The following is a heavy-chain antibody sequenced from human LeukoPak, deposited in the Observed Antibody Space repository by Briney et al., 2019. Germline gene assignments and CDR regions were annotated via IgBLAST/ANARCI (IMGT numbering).Heavy chain of an antibody. J-gene: IGHJ4*02. D-gene: IGHD1-26*01. CDR1: GGSISSSSYY. Sequence: SETLSLTCTVSGGSISSSSYYWGWIRQPPGKGLEWIGSIYYSGSTYYNPSLKSRVTISVDTSKNQFSLKLSSVTAADTAVYYCARDGGEEVGAHVDYWGQGTLVTVSS. CDR2: IYYSGST. V-gene: IGHV4-39*07. CDR3: ARDGGEEVGAHVDY.